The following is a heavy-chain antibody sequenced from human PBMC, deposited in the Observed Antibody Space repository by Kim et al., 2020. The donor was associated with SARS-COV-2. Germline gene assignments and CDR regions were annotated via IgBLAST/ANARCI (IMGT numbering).Heavy chain of an antibody. CDR2: ISYEGSKK. Sequence: EWVAGISYEGSKKFYADSLMGRFTISRDSSKNTLYLQMDILRSEDTAVYYCAKRGGVFDFSSSSYIDYWGQGTLVTVSS. D-gene: IGHD3-3*01. J-gene: IGHJ4*02. CDR3: AKRGGVFDFSSSSYIDY. V-gene: IGHV3-30*18.